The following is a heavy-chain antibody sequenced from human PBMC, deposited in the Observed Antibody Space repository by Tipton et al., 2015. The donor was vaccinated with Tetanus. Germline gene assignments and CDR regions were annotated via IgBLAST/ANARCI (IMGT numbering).Heavy chain of an antibody. J-gene: IGHJ4*02. CDR2: IYHSGST. CDR3: ARGGTQLLWFGEFPYYFDY. CDR1: GGSISSGGYS. D-gene: IGHD3-10*01. V-gene: IGHV4-30-2*01. Sequence: TLSLTCAVSGGSISSGGYSWGWIRQPPGKGLEWIGYIYHSGSTYYNPSLKSRVTISVDRSKNQFSLKLSSVTAADTAVYYCARGGTQLLWFGEFPYYFDYWGQGTLVTVSS.